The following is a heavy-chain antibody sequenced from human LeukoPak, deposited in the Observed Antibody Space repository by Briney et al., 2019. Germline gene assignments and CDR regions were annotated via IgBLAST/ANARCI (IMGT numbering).Heavy chain of an antibody. V-gene: IGHV3-23*01. CDR2: INYDGAYT. CDR3: AKWGVDKGEWRHYVDY. Sequence: GGSLRLSCAASGFILSNYVMSWVRQAPGKGLEWVSSINYDGAYTNYADSVKGRFTISRDNSKNTLYMQMNSLRAEDTAIYYCAKWGVDKGEWRHYVDYWGQGRLVIVSS. J-gene: IGHJ4*02. CDR1: GFILSNYV. D-gene: IGHD3-16*01.